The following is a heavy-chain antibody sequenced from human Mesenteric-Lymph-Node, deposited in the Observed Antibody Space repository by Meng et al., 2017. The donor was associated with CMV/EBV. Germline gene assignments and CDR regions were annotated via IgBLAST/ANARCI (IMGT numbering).Heavy chain of an antibody. V-gene: IGHV4-39*01. D-gene: IGHD3-10*01. CDR3: ARPHYYGSGSSPWFDP. Sequence: HLQLQESGPGRVKHSETLSATCSVTGGSISSSSYYWGWIRQPPGKGLEWIGSIYSSGSTCNNPSLKSRVTISVDTSKNQFSLKLSSVTAADTAVYYCARPHYYGSGSSPWFDPWGQGTLVTVSS. J-gene: IGHJ5*02. CDR1: GGSISSSSYY. CDR2: IYSSGST.